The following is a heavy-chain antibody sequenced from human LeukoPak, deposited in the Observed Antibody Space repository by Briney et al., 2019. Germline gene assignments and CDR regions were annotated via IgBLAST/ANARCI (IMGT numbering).Heavy chain of an antibody. J-gene: IGHJ4*02. CDR3: AKNGGSQCYSHLDS. V-gene: IGHV3-23*01. D-gene: IGHD2-15*01. CDR2: TSGSGGST. Sequence: GGSRRLSCAASGFTFSSYAMSGVRQAPGKGLEWFSGTSGSGGSTYYAGSVRGRFTISRDNSKNTLYLQMNSLRVEDTAVYYCAKNGGSQCYSHLDSWGQGTLVTVSS. CDR1: GFTFSSYA.